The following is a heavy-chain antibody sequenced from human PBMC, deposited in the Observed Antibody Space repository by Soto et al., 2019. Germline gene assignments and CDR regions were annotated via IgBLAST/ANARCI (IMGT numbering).Heavy chain of an antibody. V-gene: IGHV3-30-3*01. J-gene: IGHJ4*02. CDR1: GFTFSSYA. CDR2: ISYDGSNK. CDR3: AREAYYFDY. Sequence: QVQLVESGGGVVQPGRSLRLSCAASGFTFSSYAMHWVRQAPGKGLEWVAVISYDGSNKYYADSVKGRFTISRDNSKNTLYLQMNSLRAEDTAVYYCAREAYYFDYWGQGTLFTVCS.